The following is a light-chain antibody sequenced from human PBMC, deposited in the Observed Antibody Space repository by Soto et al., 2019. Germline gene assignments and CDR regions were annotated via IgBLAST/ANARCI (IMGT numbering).Light chain of an antibody. V-gene: IGKV2-28*01. CDR3: MQALETPYT. CDR2: LGS. J-gene: IGKJ2*01. CDR1: QRLLHSNGNTF. Sequence: EIVMPQSPPSLTVTPGEPAAISCRSSQRLLHSNGNTFLDWYLQKPGQSPQLLIYLGSNRASGVPDRVSGSEAGTDFTLKISRVEAEDAGVYYCMQALETPYTFGQGTKVDI.